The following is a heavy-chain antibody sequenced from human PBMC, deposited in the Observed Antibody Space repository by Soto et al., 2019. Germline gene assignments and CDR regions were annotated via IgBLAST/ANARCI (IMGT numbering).Heavy chain of an antibody. CDR1: GFTFSSYA. CDR3: ARGPRYCSGYSCDYYMDV. V-gene: IGHV3-23*01. D-gene: IGHD2-15*01. CDR2: ISGSAATT. Sequence: DVQLLESGGGLVQPGGSLRLSCAASGFTFSSYAMSWVRQAPGKRLEWVSAISGSAATTFYADSVKGRFTVSRDNSKNTLYLQMNSLRAEDTAVYYCARGPRYCSGYSCDYYMDVWGKGTTVTVSS. J-gene: IGHJ6*03.